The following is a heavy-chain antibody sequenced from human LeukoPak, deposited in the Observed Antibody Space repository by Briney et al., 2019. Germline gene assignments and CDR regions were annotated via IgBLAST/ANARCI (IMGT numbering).Heavy chain of an antibody. J-gene: IGHJ5*02. Sequence: PSETLSLTCTVSGGSISSSSYYWGWIRQPPGKGLEWIGSIYYSGGTYYNPSLKSRVTISVDTSKNQFSLKLSSVTAADTAVYYCARYLYYYDSSGGFDPWGQGTLVTVSS. CDR2: IYYSGGT. CDR1: GGSISSSSYY. CDR3: ARYLYYYDSSGGFDP. V-gene: IGHV4-39*01. D-gene: IGHD3-22*01.